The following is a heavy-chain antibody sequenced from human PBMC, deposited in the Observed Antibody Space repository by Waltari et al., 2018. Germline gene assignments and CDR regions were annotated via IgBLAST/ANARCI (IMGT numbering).Heavy chain of an antibody. CDR1: AGSISSTTDS. Sequence: LQLQESGPGLLRPSETLSLTCTAAAGSISSTTDSWGWIRQAPGKGLEWVSAISGSGGSTYYAAAVKGRVTISRDNSKNTLYLQMNSLRAEDTAVYYCAKDRGGKAARPDWFDPWGQGTLVTVSS. CDR3: AKDRGGKAARPDWFDP. CDR2: ISGSGGST. J-gene: IGHJ5*02. D-gene: IGHD6-6*01. V-gene: IGHV3-23*01.